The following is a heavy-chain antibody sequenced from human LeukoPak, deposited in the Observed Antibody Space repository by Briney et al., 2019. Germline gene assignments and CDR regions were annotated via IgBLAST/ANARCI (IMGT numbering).Heavy chain of an antibody. CDR1: GGSISSYY. CDR2: IYSSGST. CDR3: AREQGYDSSGYDY. V-gene: IGHV4-4*07. J-gene: IGHJ4*02. D-gene: IGHD3-22*01. Sequence: SETLTLTCTVSGGSISSYYWTWIRQPAGKGLEWIGRIYSSGSTNHNPSLKSRVSMSVDTSRNQFSLKLSSVTAADTAVYYCAREQGYDSSGYDYWGQGSLVTVSS.